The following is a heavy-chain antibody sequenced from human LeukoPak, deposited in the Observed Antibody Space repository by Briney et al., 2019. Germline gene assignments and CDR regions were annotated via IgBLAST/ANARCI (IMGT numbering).Heavy chain of an antibody. V-gene: IGHV3-23*01. CDR2: LSRDGANT. J-gene: IGHJ3*02. CDR1: GITFSTFA. CDR3: AKPTMAVAGTDRIDACDN. Sequence: PGGSLRLSCVASGITFSTFALTWVRQAPGKGLEWVSALSRDGANTYYADSAKGRFTISRDNANNLLYLQMDSLRAEDTAVYYCAKPTMAVAGTDRIDACDNWGQGTMVTVSS. D-gene: IGHD6-19*01.